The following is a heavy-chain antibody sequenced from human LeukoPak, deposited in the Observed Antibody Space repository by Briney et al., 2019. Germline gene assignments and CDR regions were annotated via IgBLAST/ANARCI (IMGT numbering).Heavy chain of an antibody. D-gene: IGHD6-13*01. Sequence: GGSLRLSCAASGFTFSSYAMHWVRQAPGKGLEWVAVISYDGSNKYYADSVKVRFTISRDNSKNTLYLQMNSLRAEDTAVYYCARDPIAAAGTGYFDYWGQGTLVTVSS. V-gene: IGHV3-30-3*01. CDR3: ARDPIAAAGTGYFDY. CDR1: GFTFSSYA. CDR2: ISYDGSNK. J-gene: IGHJ4*02.